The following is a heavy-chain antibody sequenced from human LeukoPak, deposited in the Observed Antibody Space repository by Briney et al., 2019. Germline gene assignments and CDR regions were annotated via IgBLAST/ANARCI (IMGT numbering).Heavy chain of an antibody. CDR2: IYTSGST. CDR3: AKDPVSNVGQPDAFDI. CDR1: GGSISSYY. Sequence: SETLSLTCTVSGGSISSYYWSWIRQPAGKGLEWIGRIYTSGSTNYNPSLKSRVTMSVDTSKNQFSLKLSSVTAADTAVYYCAKDPVSNVGQPDAFDIWGQGTMVTVSS. J-gene: IGHJ3*02. D-gene: IGHD6-13*01. V-gene: IGHV4-4*07.